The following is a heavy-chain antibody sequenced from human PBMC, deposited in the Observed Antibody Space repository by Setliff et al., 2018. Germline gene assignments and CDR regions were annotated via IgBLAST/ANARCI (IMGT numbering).Heavy chain of an antibody. J-gene: IGHJ4*02. D-gene: IGHD6-19*01. CDR2: VYYSGAA. V-gene: IGHV4-59*01. CDR1: GDSISAAS. CDR3: ARGRAGHSGH. Sequence: PSETLSLTCNVSGDSISAASIMAWIRQPPGKGLEFIGYVYYSGAAKYDPSLKSRVAISVDTSKEQFSLKLSSVTAAGTAVYYCARGRAGHSGHWGQGTLVTVSS.